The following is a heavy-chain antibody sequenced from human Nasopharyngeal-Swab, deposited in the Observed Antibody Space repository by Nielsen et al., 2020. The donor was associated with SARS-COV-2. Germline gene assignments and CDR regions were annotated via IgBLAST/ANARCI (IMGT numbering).Heavy chain of an antibody. CDR1: GCTFSSFA. CDR3: ARANTYYFQSGGSSHFDY. D-gene: IGHD3-22*01. J-gene: IGHJ4*02. Sequence: GGALRLSCAASGCTFSSFARHWVRQAPGKGLEWVSAISGSGGSTYYAVSMKGRFTISRDNSKNTLYLQMNSLRAGDTAVYYCARANTYYFQSGGSSHFDYWGQGTLVTVSS. V-gene: IGHV3-23*01. CDR2: ISGSGGST.